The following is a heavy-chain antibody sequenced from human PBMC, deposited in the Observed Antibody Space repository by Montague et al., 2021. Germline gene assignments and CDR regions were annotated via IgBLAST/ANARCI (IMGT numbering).Heavy chain of an antibody. CDR3: ARGWQKRFDP. Sequence: CAISGDSVCVVDPRRNWIGHTPALRFHRLLGSYYMSKWYNEYAISVKSRITVNPDTSKNQFSLLLNSVTPEDTAVYYCARGWQKRFDPWGQGTLVTVSS. CDR2: SYYMSKWYN. J-gene: IGHJ5*02. CDR1: GDSVCVVDPR. D-gene: IGHD5-24*01. V-gene: IGHV6-1*01.